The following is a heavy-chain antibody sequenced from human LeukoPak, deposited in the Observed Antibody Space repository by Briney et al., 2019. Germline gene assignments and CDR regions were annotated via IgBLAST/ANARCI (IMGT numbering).Heavy chain of an antibody. D-gene: IGHD2-2*01. Sequence: GESLRISCKGSAYSFTSYWISWVRQMPGNGLEWMGRIDPSDSYTNYRPSFQGHVTISADKSISTAYLQWSSLRASDTAMYYCARSPKYCSGTSCSVSYWGQGTLVTVSS. V-gene: IGHV5-10-1*01. CDR2: IDPSDSYT. CDR1: AYSFTSYW. CDR3: ARSPKYCSGTSCSVSY. J-gene: IGHJ4*02.